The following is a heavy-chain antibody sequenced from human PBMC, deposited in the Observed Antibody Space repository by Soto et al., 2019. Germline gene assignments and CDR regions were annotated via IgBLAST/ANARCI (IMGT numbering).Heavy chain of an antibody. D-gene: IGHD3-22*01. Sequence: GGSLILSCAASGFTFSGYAMSWVRQAPGKGLEWVSYISGSGGRTYYADSVKGRFTISRDNSKNTLYLQMNSLRAEDTAVYYCARDPNNYYDSSGYYGGWFDPWGQGTLVTVSS. J-gene: IGHJ5*02. CDR3: ARDPNNYYDSSGYYGGWFDP. CDR2: ISGSGGRT. CDR1: GFTFSGYA. V-gene: IGHV3-23*01.